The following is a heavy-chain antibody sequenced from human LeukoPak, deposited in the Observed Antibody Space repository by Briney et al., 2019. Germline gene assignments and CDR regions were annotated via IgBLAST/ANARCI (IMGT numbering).Heavy chain of an antibody. D-gene: IGHD5-24*01. CDR2: IYTSGSA. V-gene: IGHV4-59*10. CDR3: ASRGDGKNYDAFDV. J-gene: IGHJ3*01. Sequence: SETLSLTCAVYGGSFSGYYWSWIRQPAGKGLEWIGRIYTSGSANNNPSLNSRVFMSVDTSKSQVSLRLSSVTAADTAMYYCASRGDGKNYDAFDVWGQGTTVTVSS. CDR1: GGSFSGYY.